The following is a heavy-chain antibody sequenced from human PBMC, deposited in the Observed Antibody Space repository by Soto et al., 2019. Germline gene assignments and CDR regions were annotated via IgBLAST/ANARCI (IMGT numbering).Heavy chain of an antibody. CDR3: ACTTVTADQPSNYYGMDV. D-gene: IGHD4-17*01. CDR1: GYSFTSYW. CDR2: IYPGDSDT. J-gene: IGHJ6*02. Sequence: PGESLKISCKGSGYSFTSYWIGWVRQMPGKGLEWMGIIYPGDSDTRYSPSFQGQVTISADKSISTAYLQWSSLKASDTAMYYCACTTVTADQPSNYYGMDVWGQGTTDTVSS. V-gene: IGHV5-51*01.